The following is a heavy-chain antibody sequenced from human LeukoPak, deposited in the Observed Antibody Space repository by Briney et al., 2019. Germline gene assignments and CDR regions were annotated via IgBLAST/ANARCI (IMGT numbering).Heavy chain of an antibody. CDR3: ARAKTDSSSWYQKAYYYYMDV. CDR1: GYTFTSYD. J-gene: IGHJ6*03. D-gene: IGHD6-13*01. V-gene: IGHV1-8*02. CDR2: MNPNSGNS. Sequence: ASVKVSCKTSGYTFTSYDINWVRQATGQGLEWMGWMNPNSGNSGYAQKLQGRVTMTTDTSTSTAYMELRSLRSDDTAVYYCARAKTDSSSWYQKAYYYYMDVWGKGTTVTVSS.